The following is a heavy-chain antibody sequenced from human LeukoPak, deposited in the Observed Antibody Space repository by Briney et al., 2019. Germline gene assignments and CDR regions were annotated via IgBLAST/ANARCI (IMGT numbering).Heavy chain of an antibody. CDR1: GNSISSGDNY. V-gene: IGHV4-61*02. D-gene: IGHD3-22*01. CDR3: ARASYSYDINGWVPFDY. CDR2: IYTSGST. J-gene: IGHJ4*02. Sequence: SETLSLTCTVSGNSISSGDNYWSWIRQPAGKGLEWIGRIYTSGSTNYNPSLKSRVTISGDTSKNQFSLGLSSVTAADAAVYYCARASYSYDINGWVPFDYWGQGTLVTVSS.